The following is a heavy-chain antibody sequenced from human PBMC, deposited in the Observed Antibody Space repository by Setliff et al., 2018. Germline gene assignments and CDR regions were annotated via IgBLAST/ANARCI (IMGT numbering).Heavy chain of an antibody. V-gene: IGHV4-59*13. CDR3: ASLTIDTSGWFENWFDS. CDR1: GGSISSYH. D-gene: IGHD6-19*01. J-gene: IGHJ5*01. Sequence: ETLSLTCSFSGGSISSYHWSWIRQSPQKGLEWIGYIHYTGNTKYNPSLKSRVSISLDTSKNQFSLRLTSVTAADTAYYYCASLTIDTSGWFENWFDSWGQGAQVTVSS. CDR2: IHYTGNT.